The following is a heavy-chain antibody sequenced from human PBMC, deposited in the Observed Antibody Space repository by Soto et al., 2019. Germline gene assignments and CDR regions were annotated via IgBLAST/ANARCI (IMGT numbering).Heavy chain of an antibody. V-gene: IGHV3-21*01. CDR1: GFTFSLYS. Sequence: GGSLRLSCAASGFTFSLYSMIWVRQAPGKGLEWVASITSSSSYIYYEDSLKGRFTISRDNAKNSLFLQLDSLRAEDTAVYFCVRARSTDSRPDYWGQGTLVTAPQ. J-gene: IGHJ4*02. CDR2: ITSSSSYI. D-gene: IGHD3-22*01. CDR3: VRARSTDSRPDY.